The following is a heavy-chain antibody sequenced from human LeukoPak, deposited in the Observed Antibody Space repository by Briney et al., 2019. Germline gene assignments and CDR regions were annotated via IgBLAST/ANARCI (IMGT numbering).Heavy chain of an antibody. V-gene: IGHV1-2*02. CDR1: GYTFTSYG. Sequence: ASVEVSCKASGYTFTSYGISWVRQAPGQGLEWMGWINPNSGGTNYAQKFQGRVTMTRDTSISTAYMELSRLRSDDTAVYYCARDYPVAGNTSFVLFAYYYYMDVWGKGTTVTVSS. CDR3: ARDYPVAGNTSFVLFAYYYYMDV. J-gene: IGHJ6*03. CDR2: INPNSGGT. D-gene: IGHD6-19*01.